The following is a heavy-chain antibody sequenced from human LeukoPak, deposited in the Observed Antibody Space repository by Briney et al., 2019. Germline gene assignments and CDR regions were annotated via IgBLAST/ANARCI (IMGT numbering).Heavy chain of an antibody. CDR3: ARKVAAPDY. J-gene: IGHJ4*02. V-gene: IGHV3-23*01. CDR2: FRGSGVAT. D-gene: IGHD6-19*01. Sequence: PGGSLRLSCAASGFTFSSYAMNWVRQAPGKGLKWVSGFRGSGVATFYADSVKGRFTISRDNSKNTLYLQMNSLRAEDTAVYYCARKVAAPDYWGQGTLVTVSS. CDR1: GFTFSSYA.